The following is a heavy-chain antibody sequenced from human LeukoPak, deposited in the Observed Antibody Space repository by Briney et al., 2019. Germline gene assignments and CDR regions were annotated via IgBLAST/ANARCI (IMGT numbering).Heavy chain of an antibody. CDR1: GFTFSDYW. Sequence: GGSLRLSCGASGFTFSDYWMSWVRQAPGKGLEWVANIKQDGSEKLFVDSVKGRFSISRDNAKNALYLQMNSPRAEDTAVYYCARVRSGAFYYFDYWGQGTLVTVSS. J-gene: IGHJ4*02. CDR2: IKQDGSEK. D-gene: IGHD1-26*01. V-gene: IGHV3-7*01. CDR3: ARVRSGAFYYFDY.